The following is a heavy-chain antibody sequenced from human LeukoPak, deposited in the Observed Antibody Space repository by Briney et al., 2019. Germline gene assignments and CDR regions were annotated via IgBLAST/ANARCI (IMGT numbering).Heavy chain of an antibody. V-gene: IGHV4-59*08. CDR1: GGSFSGYY. CDR2: IYYSGST. J-gene: IGHJ5*02. D-gene: IGHD6-19*01. CDR3: ATHKPWGGYSSGWYGWFDP. Sequence: PSETLSLTCAVYGGSFSGYYWSWIRQPPGKGLEWIGYIYYSGSTNYNPSLKSRVTISADTSKNQFSLKLSSATAADTAVYYCATHKPWGGYSSGWYGWFDPWGQGTLVTVSS.